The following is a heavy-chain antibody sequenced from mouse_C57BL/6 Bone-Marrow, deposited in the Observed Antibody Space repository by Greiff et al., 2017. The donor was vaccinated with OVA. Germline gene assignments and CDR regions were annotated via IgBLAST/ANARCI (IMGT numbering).Heavy chain of an antibody. J-gene: IGHJ1*03. CDR2: INYDGSST. Sequence: EVQRVESEGGLVQPGSSMKLSCTASGFTFSDYYMAWVRQVPEKGLEWVANINYDGSSTYYLDSLKSRFIISRDNAKNILYLQMSSLKSEDTATYYCARDGSSPYWYFDVWGTGTTVTVSS. CDR1: GFTFSDYY. CDR3: ARDGSSPYWYFDV. D-gene: IGHD1-1*01. V-gene: IGHV5-16*01.